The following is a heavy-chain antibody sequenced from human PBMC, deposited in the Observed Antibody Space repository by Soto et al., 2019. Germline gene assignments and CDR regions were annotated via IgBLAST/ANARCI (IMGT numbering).Heavy chain of an antibody. J-gene: IGHJ4*02. V-gene: IGHV1-2*02. D-gene: IGHD2-15*01. CDR2: INPNSGGT. Sequence: QVHLVQSGAEVKKPGASVKVSCKASGYTFTDYYIHWVRQAPGQGLEWMGWINPNSGGTNFAQRFQGRVNMTRDTSITTAYMELSSLRSDDTAVYYCATGRYCSGGRCRYYFDYWGQGTLVPVSS. CDR1: GYTFTDYY. CDR3: ATGRYCSGGRCRYYFDY.